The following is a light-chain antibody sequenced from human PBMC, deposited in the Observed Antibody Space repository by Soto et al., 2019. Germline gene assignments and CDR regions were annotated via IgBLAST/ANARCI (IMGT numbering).Light chain of an antibody. J-gene: IGKJ2*01. CDR3: QQYGSSPMYT. V-gene: IGKV3-20*01. CDR2: GAS. Sequence: EIVLTQSPGTLSLSPGERATLSCRASQSVSSSYLAWYQQKPGQAPRLLIHGASARATGIPDRFSGSGSGTYFTLTISRLEPEDFAVYFCQQYGSSPMYTFGQGTKLEIK. CDR1: QSVSSSY.